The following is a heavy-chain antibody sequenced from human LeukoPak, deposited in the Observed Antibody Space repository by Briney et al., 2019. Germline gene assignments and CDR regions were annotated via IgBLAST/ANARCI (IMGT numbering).Heavy chain of an antibody. J-gene: IGHJ4*02. CDR1: GFTFSSYG. V-gene: IGHV3-23*01. Sequence: GGTLRLSCAASGFTFSSYGMSWVRQAPGKGLEWVSAISGSGGSTYYADSVKGRFTISRDNSENTLYLQMNSLRAEDTAVYYCAKDWEWELFIFDYWGQGTLVTVSS. CDR3: AKDWEWELFIFDY. D-gene: IGHD1-26*01. CDR2: ISGSGGST.